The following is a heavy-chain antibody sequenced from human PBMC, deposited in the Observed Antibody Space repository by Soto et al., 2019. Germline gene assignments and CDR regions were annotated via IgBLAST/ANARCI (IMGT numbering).Heavy chain of an antibody. Sequence: SETLSLTCSVPGGFMRSTNYYWAWIRQPPGKGLEWIGSIFFNGSPDHNPSLQSRVTILVGTSKNQFSLKLSSVTAADTAVYFCARQGGKVRSVEWLAIDPWGQGTLVTVSS. CDR2: IFFNGSP. J-gene: IGHJ5*02. V-gene: IGHV4-39*01. CDR3: ARQGGKVRSVEWLAIDP. CDR1: GGFMRSTNYY. D-gene: IGHD3-3*01.